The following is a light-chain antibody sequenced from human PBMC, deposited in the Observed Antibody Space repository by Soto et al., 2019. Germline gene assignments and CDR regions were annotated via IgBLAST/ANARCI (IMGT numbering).Light chain of an antibody. Sequence: DIQMTQSPSSLSASVEDRVIITCRASQSISSYLNWYQQKPGKAPKLLIYAASSLQSGVPSRFSGSGSGTDFTLTISSLQPEDFATYYCQQANSFPRTFGQGTTGDIK. V-gene: IGKV1-39*01. CDR1: QSISSY. J-gene: IGKJ1*01. CDR3: QQANSFPRT. CDR2: AAS.